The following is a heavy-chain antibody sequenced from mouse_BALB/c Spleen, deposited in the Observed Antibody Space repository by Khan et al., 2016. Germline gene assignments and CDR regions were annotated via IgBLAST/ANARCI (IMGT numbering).Heavy chain of an antibody. J-gene: IGHJ4*01. Sequence: QVQLQQSGAELMKPGASVKISCKATGYTFSNYWIEWVKQRPGHGLEWIGDILPGSGYSNSNENFKGKATFTADASSNIAYMQLISLTSEDSAVYFCARAWYSMDYWGQGTSVTVSS. CDR2: ILPGSGYS. CDR1: GYTFSNYW. V-gene: IGHV1-9*01. CDR3: ARAWYSMDY.